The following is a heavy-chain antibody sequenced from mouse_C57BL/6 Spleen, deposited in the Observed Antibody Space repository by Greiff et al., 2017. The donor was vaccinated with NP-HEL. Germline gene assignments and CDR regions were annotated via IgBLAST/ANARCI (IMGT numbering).Heavy chain of an antibody. CDR3: AREEEYDYAWFAY. CDR1: GYSITSCYY. CDR2: ISYDGSN. V-gene: IGHV3-6*01. D-gene: IGHD2-4*01. J-gene: IGHJ3*01. Sequence: EVKVEESGPGLVKPSQSLSLTCSVTGYSITSCYYWNWIRQFPGNKLEWMGYISYDGSNNYNPSLKNRISITRDTSKNPFFLKLNSVTTEDTATYYCAREEEYDYAWFAYWGQGTLVTVSA.